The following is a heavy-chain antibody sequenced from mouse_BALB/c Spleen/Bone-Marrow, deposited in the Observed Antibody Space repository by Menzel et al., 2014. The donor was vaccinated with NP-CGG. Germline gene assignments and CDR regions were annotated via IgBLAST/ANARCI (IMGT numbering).Heavy chain of an antibody. D-gene: IGHD2-2*01. V-gene: IGHV10-1*02. CDR1: GFTFNTYA. Sequence: EVQLQESGGGLVQPKGSLKLSCAASGFTFNTYAMNWVRQAPGKGLVWVARIRSENNNFATYYADSVKDRFTISRDDSQSMLYLQMINLKTEDTAMYYCVGYPFAYWGQGTLVTVSA. CDR3: VGYPFAY. CDR2: IRSENNNFAT. J-gene: IGHJ3*01.